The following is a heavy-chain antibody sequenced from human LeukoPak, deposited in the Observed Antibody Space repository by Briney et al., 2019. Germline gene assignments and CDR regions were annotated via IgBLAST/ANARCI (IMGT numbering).Heavy chain of an antibody. D-gene: IGHD3-16*01. CDR3: ARGGGLDV. V-gene: IGHV3-7*03. CDR1: GFTFSSYW. CDR2: INHNGNVN. J-gene: IGHJ6*02. Sequence: GGSLRLSCAASGFTFSSYWMNWARQAPGKGLEWVASINHNGNVNYYVDSVKGRFTSPRDNAKNSLYRQMSNLRAEGTAVYFGARGGGLDVWGQGATVTVSS.